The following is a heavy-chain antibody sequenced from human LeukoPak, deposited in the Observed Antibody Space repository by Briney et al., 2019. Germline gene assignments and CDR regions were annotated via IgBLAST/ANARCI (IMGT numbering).Heavy chain of an antibody. J-gene: IGHJ4*02. CDR3: AREFSSGLIIDY. CDR2: ITSSSSYT. Sequence: GGSLRLSCAASAFTFSDYSMSWIRQAPGKGLEWVSYITSSSSYTNYADSVKGRFTISRDNAKNSLYLQMNSLRAEDTAVYYCAREFSSGLIIDYLGQGTLVTVSS. V-gene: IGHV3-11*05. CDR1: AFTFSDYS. D-gene: IGHD6-19*01.